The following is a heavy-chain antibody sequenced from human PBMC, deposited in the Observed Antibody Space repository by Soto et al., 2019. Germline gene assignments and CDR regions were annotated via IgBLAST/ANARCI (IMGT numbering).Heavy chain of an antibody. J-gene: IGHJ6*03. Sequence: QVQLVESGGGVVRPGRSLRLSCVASEFSFSAYGMQWVRLAPGKGLQWVAVISYDGNDKYYADSVKGRFTISRDDSKNTLYLQMNSLRREDTAIYYCARRKTVTTGHYYYYIDVWGKGTTVTVSS. CDR3: ARRKTVTTGHYYYYIDV. CDR2: ISYDGNDK. CDR1: EFSFSAYG. V-gene: IGHV3-30*03. D-gene: IGHD4-17*01.